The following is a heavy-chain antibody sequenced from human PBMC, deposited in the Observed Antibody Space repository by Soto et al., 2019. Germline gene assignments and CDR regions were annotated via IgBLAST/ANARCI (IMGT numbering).Heavy chain of an antibody. CDR3: ARDRGGIPGSSKPLGEWFDP. CDR1: GACINNFF. D-gene: IGHD3-16*01. CDR2: VSQGWAAANLAEGETP. Sequence: QVQLQESGPGLVRPSETLSLTCTVSGACINNFFWSWIRQTPGKGLAWIVYVSQGWAAANLAEGETPGYTPSLESRATISLDLPKNQFSLTLTSVTAADTAVYYCARDRGGIPGSSKPLGEWFDPWGQGTLVTVSS. J-gene: IGHJ5*02. V-gene: IGHV4-59*12.